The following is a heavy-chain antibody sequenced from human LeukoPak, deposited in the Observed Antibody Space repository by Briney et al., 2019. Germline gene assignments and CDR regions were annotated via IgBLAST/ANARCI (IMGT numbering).Heavy chain of an antibody. V-gene: IGHV3-53*01. D-gene: IGHD2-2*01. J-gene: IGHJ4*02. CDR3: ARDALDCSSIRCHIDY. CDR1: GFIVSSNY. CDR2: IYSDGST. Sequence: PGGSLRLSCAASGFIVSSNYMSWVRQAPGKGLEWVSVIYSDGSTYYADSVKGRFTISRDNSKNTLYLQMNSLRAEDTAVYYCARDALDCSSIRCHIDYWGQGTLVTVSS.